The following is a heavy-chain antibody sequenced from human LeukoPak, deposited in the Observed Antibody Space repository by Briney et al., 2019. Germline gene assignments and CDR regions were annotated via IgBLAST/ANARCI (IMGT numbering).Heavy chain of an antibody. CDR1: GFTFDDYA. J-gene: IGHJ4*02. D-gene: IGHD1-26*01. V-gene: IGHV3-43D*03. Sequence: PGGSLRLSCAASGFTFDDYAMHWVRQAPGKGLEWVSLISWDGGSTYYADSVKGRFTISRDNSKNSLYLQMNSLRAEDTAVYYCAKESGSYSYYFDYWGQGTLVTVSS. CDR2: ISWDGGST. CDR3: AKESGSYSYYFDY.